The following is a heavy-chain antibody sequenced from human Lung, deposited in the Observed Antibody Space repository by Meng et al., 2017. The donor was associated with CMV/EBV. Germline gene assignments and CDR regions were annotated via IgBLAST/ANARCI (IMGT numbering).Heavy chain of an antibody. J-gene: IGHJ4*02. Sequence: SPXXXLTXAISGDSVSSNSAAWNWIRQSPSRGLEWLGRTYYRSKWYNDYAVSVKSRITINPDTSKNQFSLQLNSVTPEDTAVYYCAREGPTVTPFDYWGQGTXVTVDS. CDR1: GDSVSSNSAA. CDR2: TYYRSKWYN. D-gene: IGHD4-17*01. CDR3: AREGPTVTPFDY. V-gene: IGHV6-1*01.